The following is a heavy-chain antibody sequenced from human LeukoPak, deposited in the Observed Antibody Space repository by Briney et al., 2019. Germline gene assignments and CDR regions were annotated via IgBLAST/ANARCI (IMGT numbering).Heavy chain of an antibody. CDR3: AKAYCSSTSCLKLGGYFDY. CDR2: ISGSGGST. Sequence: GSLRLSCAASGFTFSSYAMSWARQAPGKGLEWVSAISGSGGSTYYADSVKGRFTISRDNSKNTLYLQMNSLRAEDTAVYYCAKAYCSSTSCLKLGGYFDYWGQGTLVTVSS. D-gene: IGHD2-2*01. V-gene: IGHV3-23*01. J-gene: IGHJ4*02. CDR1: GFTFSSYA.